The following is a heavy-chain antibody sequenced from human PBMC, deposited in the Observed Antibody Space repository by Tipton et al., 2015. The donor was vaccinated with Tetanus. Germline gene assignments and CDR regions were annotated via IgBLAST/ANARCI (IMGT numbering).Heavy chain of an antibody. CDR2: ISSGSSGSKT. J-gene: IGHJ5*02. CDR3: AKDPASRGWFDP. CDR1: GFNFRSYD. Sequence: SLRLSCAASGFNFRSYDMNWVRQAPAKGLEWISSISSGSSGSKTYYADSVKGRFTVSRENANNSLHLQLNSVRAEDTAVYYCAKDPASRGWFDPWGQGTLVSVSS. V-gene: IGHV3-21*01.